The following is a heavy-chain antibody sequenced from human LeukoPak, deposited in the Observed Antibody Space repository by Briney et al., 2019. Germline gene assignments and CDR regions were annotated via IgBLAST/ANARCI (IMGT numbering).Heavy chain of an antibody. Sequence: SETLSLTCTVSGGSISSYYWSWIRQPPGKGLEWIGYIYYSGSTNCNPSLKSRVTISVDTSKNQFSLKLSSVTAADTAVYYCARRLQNWNDIHYMDVWGKGTAVTVSS. CDR2: IYYSGST. J-gene: IGHJ6*03. CDR3: ARRLQNWNDIHYMDV. V-gene: IGHV4-59*08. D-gene: IGHD1-1*01. CDR1: GGSISSYY.